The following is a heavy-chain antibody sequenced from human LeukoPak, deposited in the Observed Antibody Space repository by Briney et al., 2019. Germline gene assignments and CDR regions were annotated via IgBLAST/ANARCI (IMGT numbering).Heavy chain of an antibody. CDR1: GFTFSSYE. J-gene: IGHJ3*02. Sequence: PGGSLRLSCAPSGFTFSSYEMNWVRQAPGKGLEWVSYISGSGSTIYDADSVKGRFTISRDNAKNSLYLQMNSLRAEDTAVYYCARDETRSGAFDIWGQGTMVTVSS. CDR2: ISGSGSTI. CDR3: ARDETRSGAFDI. V-gene: IGHV3-48*03. D-gene: IGHD3-10*01.